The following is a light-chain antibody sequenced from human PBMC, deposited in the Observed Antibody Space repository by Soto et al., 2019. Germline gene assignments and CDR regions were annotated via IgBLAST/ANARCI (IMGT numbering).Light chain of an antibody. CDR2: DVS. J-gene: IGLJ2*01. CDR3: SSYTSSSTL. CDR1: SSDVGGYNY. V-gene: IGLV2-14*01. Sequence: QSALTQPASVSGSPGQSITISCTGTSSDVGGYNYVSWNQQHPGKVPKLMIYDVSNRPSGVSNRFSGSKSGNTASLTISGLQAEDEANYYCSSYTSSSTLFGGGTKVTVL.